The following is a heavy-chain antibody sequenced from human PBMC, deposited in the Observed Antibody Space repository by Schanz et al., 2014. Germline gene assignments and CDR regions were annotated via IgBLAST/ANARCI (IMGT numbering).Heavy chain of an antibody. V-gene: IGHV4-34*01. J-gene: IGHJ6*03. CDR3: ARGNNFDYGDAFFNYYYYYMDV. CDR2: IYHTGST. CDR1: GFTFSSYG. D-gene: IGHD4-17*01. Sequence: VQLVESGGGLVQPGGSLRLSCGGSGFTFSSYGMHWVRQPPGKGLEWIGEIYHTGSTNYNPSLKSRVTISVDTSKNQFSLKLSSVTAADTAVYYCARGNNFDYGDAFFNYYYYYMDVWGKGTTXTVSS.